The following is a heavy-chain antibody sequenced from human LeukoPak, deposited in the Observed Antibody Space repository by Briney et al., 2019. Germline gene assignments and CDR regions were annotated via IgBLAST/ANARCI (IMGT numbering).Heavy chain of an antibody. CDR1: GGPISSGGYY. Sequence: SETLSLTCTVSGGPISSGGYYWSWIRQHPGKGLEWIGYIYYSGSTYYNPSLKSRVTISVDTSKNQFSLKLSSVTAADTAVYYCATPGYSSGWYYFDYWGQGTLVTVSS. CDR2: IYYSGST. V-gene: IGHV4-31*03. CDR3: ATPGYSSGWYYFDY. J-gene: IGHJ4*02. D-gene: IGHD6-19*01.